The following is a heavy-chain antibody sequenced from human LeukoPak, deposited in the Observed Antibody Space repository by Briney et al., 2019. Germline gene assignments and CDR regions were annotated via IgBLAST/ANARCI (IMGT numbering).Heavy chain of an antibody. V-gene: IGHV1-69*05. CDR1: GGTFRSYA. J-gene: IGHJ4*02. Sequence: GASVKVSCKASGGTFRSYAISWVRQAPGQGLEWMGGIIPIFGTANHAQKFQGRVTITTDESTSTAYMELSSLRSEDTAVYYCARDMTAAGTGFDYWGQGTLVTVSS. CDR2: IIPIFGTA. CDR3: ARDMTAAGTGFDY. D-gene: IGHD6-13*01.